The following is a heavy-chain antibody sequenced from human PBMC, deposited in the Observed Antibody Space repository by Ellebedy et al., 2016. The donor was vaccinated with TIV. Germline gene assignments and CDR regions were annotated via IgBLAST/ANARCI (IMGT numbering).Heavy chain of an antibody. CDR3: TKDRGSGF. Sequence: GESLKISCAASGFTFSGYYMSWFRQAPGKGPEWVSYISYSGDLMYYADSVKGRFTTSRDNARNSLYLQMNSLRAEDTAVYYCTKDRGSGFWGQGTLVTVSS. J-gene: IGHJ4*02. CDR2: ISYSGDLM. CDR1: GFTFSGYY. D-gene: IGHD2-15*01. V-gene: IGHV3-11*01.